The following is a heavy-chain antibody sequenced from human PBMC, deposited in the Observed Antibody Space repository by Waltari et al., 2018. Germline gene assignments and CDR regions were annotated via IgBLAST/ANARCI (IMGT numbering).Heavy chain of an antibody. CDR1: GYSLTDLS. D-gene: IGHD7-27*01. CDR2: FDPEEAET. V-gene: IGHV1-24*01. J-gene: IGHJ4*02. Sequence: QVQLVQSGAEVKKPGASVRISCKISGYSLTDLSVHWVRQAPGKGLEWMGGFDPEEAETIVEQRFQGRVTMTEETSPGTAYMELSSLSSEDTAVYFCAAKEAWGNRAFDYWGQGTLVTVSS. CDR3: AAKEAWGNRAFDY.